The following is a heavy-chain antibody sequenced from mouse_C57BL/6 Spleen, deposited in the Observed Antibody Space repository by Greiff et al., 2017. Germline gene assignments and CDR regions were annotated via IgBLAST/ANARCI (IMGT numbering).Heavy chain of an antibody. J-gene: IGHJ3*01. CDR2: INPSNGGT. CDR1: GYTFTSYW. V-gene: IGHV1-53*01. CDR3: ARNDYERAWFAY. D-gene: IGHD2-4*01. Sequence: QVQLQQPGTELVKPGASVKLSCKASGYTFTSYWMHWVKQRPGQGLEWIGNINPSNGGTNYNEKIKSKATLTVDKSSSTAYMQLSSLTSEDSAVYYCARNDYERAWFAYWGQGTLVTVSA.